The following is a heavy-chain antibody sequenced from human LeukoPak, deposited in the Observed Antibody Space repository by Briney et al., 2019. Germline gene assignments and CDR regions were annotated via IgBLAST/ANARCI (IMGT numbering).Heavy chain of an antibody. Sequence: ASVKVSCKASGYTFTSYYMHWVRQAPGQGLEWMGIINPSGGSTSYAQKFQGRVTMTRDTSTSTVYMELSSLRSEDTAVYYCARAGNYDFWSGYYAPGVRYYMDVWGKGTTVTVSS. D-gene: IGHD3-3*01. CDR2: INPSGGST. J-gene: IGHJ6*03. V-gene: IGHV1-46*01. CDR1: GYTFTSYY. CDR3: ARAGNYDFWSGYYAPGVRYYMDV.